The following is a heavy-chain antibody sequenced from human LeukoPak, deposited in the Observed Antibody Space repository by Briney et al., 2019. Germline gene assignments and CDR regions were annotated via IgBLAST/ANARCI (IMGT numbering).Heavy chain of an antibody. V-gene: IGHV1-2*02. Sequence: ASVKVSCKASGYTFTGYYIHWVRQAPGQGLDWMGWINPNSGGTNYAQKFQGRVTMTRDTSISTAYMELSRLRSDDTAVYYCARDKDGYYYYYMEVWGKGTTVTVSS. CDR2: INPNSGGT. J-gene: IGHJ6*03. CDR1: GYTFTGYY. CDR3: ARDKDGYYYYYMEV.